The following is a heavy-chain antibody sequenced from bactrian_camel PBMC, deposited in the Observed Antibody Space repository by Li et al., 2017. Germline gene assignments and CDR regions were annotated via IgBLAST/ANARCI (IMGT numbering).Heavy chain of an antibody. CDR1: GFTFSAYY. CDR2: ISSTGGAT. Sequence: VQLVESGGGLVQPGGSLRLSCAASGFTFSAYYMTWVRQAPGKGLEWVSSISSTGGATYYADSVKGRFTISRDNARNTVFLRMDSLKPEDTAVDYCVNPTLSPEYWGQGTQVTVS. V-gene: IGHV3S40*01. J-gene: IGHJ4*01. CDR3: VNPTLSPEY.